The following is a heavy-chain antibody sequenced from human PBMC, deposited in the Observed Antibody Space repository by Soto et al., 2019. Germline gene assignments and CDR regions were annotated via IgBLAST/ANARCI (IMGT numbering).Heavy chain of an antibody. CDR2: INADNGNT. D-gene: IGHD1-20*01. CDR3: ARDSPITDTLPADYFYYGMDV. CDR1: GYTFTSYA. V-gene: IGHV1-3*05. J-gene: IGHJ6*02. Sequence: QVQLVQSGAEEKKPGASVKILCKASGYTFTSYAIHWVRQAPGQRLEWMGWINADNGNTKHSQKFQGRVTFTRDTSXXTTYMELSSLRSEDTAVYYCARDSPITDTLPADYFYYGMDVWGQGTTVTVSS.